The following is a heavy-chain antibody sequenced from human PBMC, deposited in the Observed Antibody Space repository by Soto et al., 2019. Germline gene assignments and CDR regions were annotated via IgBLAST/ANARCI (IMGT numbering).Heavy chain of an antibody. D-gene: IGHD3-10*01. CDR1: GGSFSGYY. J-gene: IGHJ5*02. CDR2: INHSGST. CDR3: ARGPSKFMVRGVDP. Sequence: SETLSLTCAVYGGSFSGYYWSWIRQPPGKGLEWIGEINHSGSTNYNPSLKSRATISVDTSKNQFSLKLSSVTAADTAVYYCARGPSKFMVRGVDPWGQGTLVTVSS. V-gene: IGHV4-34*01.